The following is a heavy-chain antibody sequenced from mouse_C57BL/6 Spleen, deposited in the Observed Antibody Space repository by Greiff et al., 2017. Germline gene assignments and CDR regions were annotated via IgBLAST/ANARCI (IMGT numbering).Heavy chain of an antibody. CDR3: AKSTMVTKAWFAY. CDR2: ISGGGGNT. CDR1: GFTFSSYT. D-gene: IGHD2-2*01. V-gene: IGHV5-9*01. Sequence: EVKLMESGGGLVKPGGSLKLSCAASGFTFSSYTMSWVRQTPEKRLEWVATISGGGGNTYYPDSVKGRFTISRDNAKNTLYLQMSILRSEDTALYYCAKSTMVTKAWFAYWGQVTLVTVSA. J-gene: IGHJ3*01.